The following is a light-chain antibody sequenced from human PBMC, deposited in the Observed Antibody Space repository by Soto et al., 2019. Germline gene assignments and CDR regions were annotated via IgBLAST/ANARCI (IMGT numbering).Light chain of an antibody. CDR1: QSIRIW. J-gene: IGKJ4*01. V-gene: IGKV1-5*03. CDR3: QQYNSYST. CDR2: KAS. Sequence: DIQMTQSPSTLSASVGDRVTITCRASQSIRIWLAWYQQKPGKAPNLLIYKASSLESGVPSRFSGSGSRTEFPLTISRLQPDYFATYYYQQYNSYSTFGEGTKVEIK.